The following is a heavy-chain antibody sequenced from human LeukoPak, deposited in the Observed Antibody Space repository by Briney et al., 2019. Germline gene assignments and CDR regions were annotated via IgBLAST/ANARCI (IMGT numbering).Heavy chain of an antibody. J-gene: IGHJ3*02. V-gene: IGHV1-69*01. D-gene: IGHD4-17*01. CDR3: ATDPDYGDYGAFDI. CDR1: GGTFSSYA. Sequence: ASVKVSCKASGGTFSSYAISWVRQAPGQGLEWMGGIIPIFGTANYAQKFQGRVTITADESTSTAYMELSSLRFEDTAVYYCATDPDYGDYGAFDIWGQGTMVTVSS. CDR2: IIPIFGTA.